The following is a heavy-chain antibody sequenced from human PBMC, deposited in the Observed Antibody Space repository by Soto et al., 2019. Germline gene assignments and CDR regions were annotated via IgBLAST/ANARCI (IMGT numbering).Heavy chain of an antibody. J-gene: IGHJ4*02. CDR3: ARGSGFTYLHYFDY. Sequence: GGSPRLSCAASGFTFSSYAMHWVRQAPGKGLEWVXVXSXXXSXKXXXDXXXXRFSISRDNAKNSLNLQMNSLRAEDTAVYYCARGSGFTYLHYFDYWGRGTLVTVSS. CDR2: XSXXXSXK. CDR1: GFTFSSYA. D-gene: IGHD3-10*01. V-gene: IGHV3-30-3*01.